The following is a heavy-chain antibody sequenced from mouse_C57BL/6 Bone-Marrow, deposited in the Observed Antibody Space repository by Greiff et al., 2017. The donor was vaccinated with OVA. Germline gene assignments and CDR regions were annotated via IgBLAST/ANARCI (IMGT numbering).Heavy chain of an antibody. CDR1: GFTFSSYA. CDR2: ISDGGSYT. V-gene: IGHV5-4*03. D-gene: IGHD2-2*01. Sequence: DVKLVESGGGLVKPGGSLKLSCAASGFTFSSYAMSWVRQTPEKRLEWVATISDGGSYTYYPDNVKGRFTISRDNAKNNLYLQMSHLKSEDTAMYYCATSMVTTGWYFDVWGTGTTVTVSS. J-gene: IGHJ1*03. CDR3: ATSMVTTGWYFDV.